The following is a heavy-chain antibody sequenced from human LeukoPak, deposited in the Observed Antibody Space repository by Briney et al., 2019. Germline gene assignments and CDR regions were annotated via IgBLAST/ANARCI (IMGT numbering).Heavy chain of an antibody. D-gene: IGHD2-15*01. J-gene: IGHJ4*02. CDR1: GGTFISYA. Sequence: GASVKVSCKASGGTFISYAISWVREAPGQGLEWMGRIIPILGIANYAQKFQGRVTITADKSTSTAYMELSSLRSEDTAVYYCARDPIGYCSGGSCDELDYWGQGTLVTVSS. CDR3: ARDPIGYCSGGSCDELDY. CDR2: IIPILGIA. V-gene: IGHV1-69*04.